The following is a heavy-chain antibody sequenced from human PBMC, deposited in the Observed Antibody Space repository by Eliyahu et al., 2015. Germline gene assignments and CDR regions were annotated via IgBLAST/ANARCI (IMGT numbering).Heavy chain of an antibody. V-gene: IGHV3-23*01. D-gene: IGHD3-10*01. CDR2: ISGSGGST. J-gene: IGHJ4*02. Sequence: EVQLLESGGGLVQPGGSLRLSCAASGFTFSSYAMSWVRQAPGKGLEWVSAISGSGGSTYXXYADSVKGRFTISRDNSKNTLYLQMNSLRAEDTAVYYCAKDHYYGSGSYYIDYFDYWGQGTLVTVSS. CDR1: GFTFSSYA. CDR3: AKDHYYGSGSYYIDYFDY.